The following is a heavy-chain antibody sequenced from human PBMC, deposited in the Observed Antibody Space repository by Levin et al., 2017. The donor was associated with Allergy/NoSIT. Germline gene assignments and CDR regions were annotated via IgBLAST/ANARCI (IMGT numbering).Heavy chain of an antibody. J-gene: IGHJ4*02. CDR1: GYSFSNYW. D-gene: IGHD3-10*01. V-gene: IGHV5-51*01. CDR3: ARQDFGSVDS. Sequence: PAASVKVSCQGSGYSFSNYWIGWVRQMPGKGLAWMGIIYPGDSDTKYSPSFQGQVTISADKSISTAYLQWSSLKASDTAMYYCARQDFGSVDSWGQGTLVTVSS. CDR2: IYPGDSDT.